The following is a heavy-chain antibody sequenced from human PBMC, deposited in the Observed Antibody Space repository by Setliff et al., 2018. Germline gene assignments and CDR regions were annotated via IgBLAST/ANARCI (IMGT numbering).Heavy chain of an antibody. V-gene: IGHV3-23*03. D-gene: IGHD1-1*01. Sequence: GGSLRLSCAASGFTFSSYAMSWVRQAPGKGLEWVSVIYSGGSSTYYADSVKGRFTISRDNSKNTLYLQMNSLRAEDTAVYYCAKRGGTHSYYYYMDVWGKGTTVTVS. J-gene: IGHJ6*03. CDR1: GFTFSSYA. CDR3: AKRGGTHSYYYYMDV. CDR2: IYSGGSST.